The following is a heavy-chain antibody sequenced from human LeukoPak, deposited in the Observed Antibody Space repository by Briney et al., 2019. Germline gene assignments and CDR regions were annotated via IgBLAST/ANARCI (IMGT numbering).Heavy chain of an antibody. D-gene: IGHD2-2*01. Sequence: GGSLRLSCAASGFTFSDYYMSWIRQAPGRGLEWVSAISGSGGSTYYADSVKGRFTISRDNSKNTLYLQMNSLRAEDTAVYYCAKEEDIVVVPAATFDYWGQGTLVTVSS. CDR2: ISGSGGST. V-gene: IGHV3-23*01. J-gene: IGHJ4*02. CDR3: AKEEDIVVVPAATFDY. CDR1: GFTFSDYY.